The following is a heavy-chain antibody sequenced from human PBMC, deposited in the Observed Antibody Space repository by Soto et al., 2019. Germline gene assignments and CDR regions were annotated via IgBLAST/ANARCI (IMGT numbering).Heavy chain of an antibody. Sequence: EVQLLESGGGLVQPGGSLGPSGAPPGFSLGPIALTWFGKPQGRGWRWVSAISNNGYDTYYAESVRGRFTISRDNSINTLYLQMSRLRTEDTAVYYCAHPRGYGVFDAVDIWGQGTMVTVSS. CDR1: GFSLGPIA. D-gene: IGHD4-17*01. CDR2: ISNNGYDT. V-gene: IGHV3-23*01. CDR3: AHPRGYGVFDAVDI. J-gene: IGHJ3*02.